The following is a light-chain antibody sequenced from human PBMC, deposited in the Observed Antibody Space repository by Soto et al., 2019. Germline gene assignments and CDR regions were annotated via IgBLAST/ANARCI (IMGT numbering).Light chain of an antibody. J-gene: IGKJ2*01. Sequence: EIVMTQSPATLSVSPGERATLSCRASQGVSSNLAWYQQKPGQAPRLLIYGASTRATGIPVRFSGNGSGTEFTLTISSLQSEDFAVYYCQQYNNWPVYTFGQGTKLEIK. CDR2: GAS. V-gene: IGKV3-15*01. CDR1: QGVSSN. CDR3: QQYNNWPVYT.